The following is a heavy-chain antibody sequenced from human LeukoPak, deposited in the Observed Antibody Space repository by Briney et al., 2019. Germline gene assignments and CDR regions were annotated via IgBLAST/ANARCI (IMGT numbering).Heavy chain of an antibody. CDR1: GGSFSGYY. Sequence: SETLFLTCAVYGGSFSGYYWSWIRQPPGKGLEWIGEINHSGSTNYNPSLKSRVTISVDTSKNQFSLKLSSVTAADTAVYYCARGLGVLRYFDWSQTNWLDPWGQGTLVTVSS. CDR3: ARGLGVLRYFDWSQTNWLDP. J-gene: IGHJ5*02. D-gene: IGHD3-9*01. V-gene: IGHV4-34*01. CDR2: INHSGST.